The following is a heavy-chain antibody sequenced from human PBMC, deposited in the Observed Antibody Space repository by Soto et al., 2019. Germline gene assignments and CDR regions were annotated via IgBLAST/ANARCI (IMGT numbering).Heavy chain of an antibody. CDR3: ARFSMIAAASWVDY. CDR1: GGSISSGGYY. CDR2: IYYSGST. D-gene: IGHD6-13*01. Sequence: PSETLSLTCTVSGGSISSGGYYWSWIRQHPGKGLEWIGYIYYSGSTYYNPSLKSRVTISVDTSKNQFSLKLSSVTAADTAVYYCARFSMIAAASWVDYCGRRTLVTVSS. J-gene: IGHJ4*02. V-gene: IGHV4-31*03.